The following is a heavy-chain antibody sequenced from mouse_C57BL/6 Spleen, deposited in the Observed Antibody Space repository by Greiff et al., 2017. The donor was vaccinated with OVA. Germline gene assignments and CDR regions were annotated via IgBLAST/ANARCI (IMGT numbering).Heavy chain of an antibody. CDR1: GFTFSDAW. CDR2: IRNKANNHAT. J-gene: IGHJ2*01. V-gene: IGHV6-6*01. CDR3: TRLAGNYFDY. Sequence: EVQLVESGGGLVQPGGSMKLSCAASGFTFSDAWMDWVRQSPEKGLEWVAEIRNKANNHATYYAESVKGRFTISRDDSKSSVYLQMNSLRAEDTGIYYCTRLAGNYFDYWGQGTTLTVSS.